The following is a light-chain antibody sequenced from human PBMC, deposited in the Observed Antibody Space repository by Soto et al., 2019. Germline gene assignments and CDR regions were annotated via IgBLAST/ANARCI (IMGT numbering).Light chain of an antibody. CDR1: QSVSSSY. J-gene: IGKJ4*01. Sequence: ETVLTQSPGTLSLSPGERATLSCRASQSVSSSYLAWYQQKPGQAPRLLIYGASSRDTGIPDGFSGSGSGTDFTLTISRLEPEDFAVYYCQQYGSSPLTFGGGTKVDIK. V-gene: IGKV3-20*01. CDR3: QQYGSSPLT. CDR2: GAS.